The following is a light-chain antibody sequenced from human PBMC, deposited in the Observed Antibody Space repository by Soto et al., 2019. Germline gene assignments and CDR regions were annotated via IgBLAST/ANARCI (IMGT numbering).Light chain of an antibody. Sequence: QSALTQPASVSGSPGQSITISCTGTSSDVGSHKHVSWYQQHPGKAPKLIIYEDTKRPSGVSDRFSGSKSGNTASLTISGLPAEDEADYHCCSYLGTTIFGGGTKVTVL. J-gene: IGLJ2*01. CDR3: CSYLGTTI. CDR2: EDT. CDR1: SSDVGSHKH. V-gene: IGLV2-23*01.